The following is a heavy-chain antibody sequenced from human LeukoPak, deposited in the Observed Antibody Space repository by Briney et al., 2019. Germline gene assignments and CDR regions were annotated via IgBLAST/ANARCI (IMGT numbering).Heavy chain of an antibody. D-gene: IGHD3-22*01. J-gene: IGHJ4*02. CDR2: INHSGST. CDR1: SGSFSGYY. Sequence: PSETLSLTCAVYSGSFSGYYWSWLRQPPRKGLEWIGEINHSGSTNYNPSLKSRVTISVDTSKNQFSLKLSSVTAADTAVYYCARGGRHYYDSSGYYYGIWGQGTLVTVSS. CDR3: ARGGRHYYDSSGYYYGI. V-gene: IGHV4-34*01.